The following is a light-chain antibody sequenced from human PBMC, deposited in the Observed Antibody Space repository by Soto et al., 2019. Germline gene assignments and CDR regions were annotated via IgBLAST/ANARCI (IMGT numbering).Light chain of an antibody. Sequence: EIVLTQSPATLSLSPGERATLSCRASQSVRSYLAWYQQKIGQAPRPLIYDASNRATGIPARFSGSGSGTDFTLTISSLEPEDFAVYYCQQRSNWPLTFGGGTKVEIK. V-gene: IGKV3-11*01. CDR3: QQRSNWPLT. CDR1: QSVRSY. J-gene: IGKJ4*01. CDR2: DAS.